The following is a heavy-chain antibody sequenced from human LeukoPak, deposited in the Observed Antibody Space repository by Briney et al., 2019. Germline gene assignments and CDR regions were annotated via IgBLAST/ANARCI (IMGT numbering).Heavy chain of an antibody. CDR3: AALGYCSSTSCYGEDY. CDR1: GGSISSYY. CDR2: INHSGST. V-gene: IGHV4-34*01. D-gene: IGHD2-2*01. Sequence: SETLSLTCTVSGGSISSYYWSWIRQPPGKGLEWIGEINHSGSTNYNPSLKSRVTISVDTSKNQFSLKLSSVTAADTAVYYCAALGYCSSTSCYGEDYWGQGTLVTVSS. J-gene: IGHJ4*02.